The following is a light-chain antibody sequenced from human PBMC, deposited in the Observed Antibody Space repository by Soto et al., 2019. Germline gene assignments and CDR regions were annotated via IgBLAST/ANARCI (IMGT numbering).Light chain of an antibody. CDR1: SSDVGSYNL. V-gene: IGLV2-14*02. CDR2: EGS. Sequence: QSALTQPASVSGSPGQSITISCTGTSSDVGSYNLVSWYQHHPGKAPKLMIYEGSKRPSGVSNRFSGSRSGNTASLTISGLQSEDEADYYCTSYTPTGALVFGSGTKLTVL. J-gene: IGLJ3*02. CDR3: TSYTPTGALV.